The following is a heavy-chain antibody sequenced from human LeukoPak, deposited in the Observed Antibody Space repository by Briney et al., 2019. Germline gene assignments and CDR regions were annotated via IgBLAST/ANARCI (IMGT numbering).Heavy chain of an antibody. CDR2: IYHSGST. Sequence: SETLSLTCAVSGGSISSSNWWSWVRQPPGKGLEWIGEIYHSGSTNYNPSLKSRVTISVDKSKNQFSLKLSSVTAADTAVYYCARGDYDILTGYPNGAFDIWGQGTMVTVSS. J-gene: IGHJ3*02. V-gene: IGHV4-4*02. CDR3: ARGDYDILTGYPNGAFDI. D-gene: IGHD3-9*01. CDR1: GGSISSSNW.